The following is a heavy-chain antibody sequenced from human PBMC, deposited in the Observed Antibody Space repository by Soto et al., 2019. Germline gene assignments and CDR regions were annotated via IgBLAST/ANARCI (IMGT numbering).Heavy chain of an antibody. CDR2: IYYSGST. CDR3: ARDGITTQSFDY. V-gene: IGHV4-31*03. J-gene: IGHJ4*02. D-gene: IGHD1-1*01. Sequence: PSETLSLTCTVSGGSISSGGYYWSWIRQHPGKGLEWIGYIYYSGSTYYNLSLKSRVTISVDTSKNQFSLKLSSVTAADTAVYYCARDGITTQSFDYWGQGTLLTVS. CDR1: GGSISSGGYY.